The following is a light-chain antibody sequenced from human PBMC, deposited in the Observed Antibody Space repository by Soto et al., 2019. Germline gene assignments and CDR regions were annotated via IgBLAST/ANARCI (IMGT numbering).Light chain of an antibody. CDR3: CSYAGSYTFV. Sequence: QSVLTQPCSVSGSPGQSVAISCTGTSSDVGGYNYVSWYQQHPGQAPKLMIYDVSKRPSGVPDRFSGSKSANTASLTVSGLQAEDEADYYCCSYAGSYTFVFGGGTKVTVL. J-gene: IGLJ2*01. CDR1: SSDVGGYNY. V-gene: IGLV2-11*01. CDR2: DVS.